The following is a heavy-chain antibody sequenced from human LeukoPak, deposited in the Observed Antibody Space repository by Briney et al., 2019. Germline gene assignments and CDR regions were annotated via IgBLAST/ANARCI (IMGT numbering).Heavy chain of an antibody. CDR3: ARSLRGAYYFYMDV. CDR2: ISNSGSTI. V-gene: IGHV3-11*04. CDR1: GFTFSDYY. J-gene: IGHJ6*03. D-gene: IGHD3-10*01. Sequence: GGSLRLSCAASGFTFSDYYLNWIRQAPGKGLEWLSYISNSGSTIYYADSVKGRFTISRDNSKNSLYLQMNSLRAEDTAVYYCARSLRGAYYFYMDVWGKGTTVTVSS.